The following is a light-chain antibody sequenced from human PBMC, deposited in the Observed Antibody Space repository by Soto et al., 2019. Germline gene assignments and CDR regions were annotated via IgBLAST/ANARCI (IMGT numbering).Light chain of an antibody. Sequence: QSVLTQPASVTGSPGQSITISCSGTSRVVGGYNYVSWYQQHPGKAPKLMIYDVSNRPSGVSNRFSGSKSGNTASLTISGLQAEDETDYYCSSYTSSNTYVFGTGTKVTVL. CDR1: SRVVGGYNY. J-gene: IGLJ1*01. V-gene: IGLV2-14*01. CDR2: DVS. CDR3: SSYTSSNTYV.